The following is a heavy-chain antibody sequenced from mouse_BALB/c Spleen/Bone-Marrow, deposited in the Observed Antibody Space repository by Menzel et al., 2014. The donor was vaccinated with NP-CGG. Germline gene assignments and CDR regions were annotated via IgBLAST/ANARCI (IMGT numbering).Heavy chain of an antibody. Sequence: AQRAESGPELVKPGASVKMSCKASGYTFTDYVISWVKQRTGQGLEWIGEIYPGSGSTYYNEKFKGKATLTADKSSDTAYMQLRSLTSEGSAVYFCARWSFDYWGQGTTLTVSS. J-gene: IGHJ2*01. CDR2: IYPGSGST. CDR3: ARWSFDY. CDR1: GYTFTDYV. V-gene: IGHV1-81*01.